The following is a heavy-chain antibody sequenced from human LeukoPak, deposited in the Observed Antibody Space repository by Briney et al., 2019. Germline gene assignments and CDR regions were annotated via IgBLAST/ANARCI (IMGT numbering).Heavy chain of an antibody. CDR1: GFTFRNHA. CDR3: ARGQSGSHWLIDY. J-gene: IGHJ4*02. Sequence: GGSLRLSCAASGFTFRNHAIHWVRQAPGKGLEWVAVISDDGSSKYYADSVKGRFIISRDNSKNTLYLQMNSPRAEETAVYFCARGQSGSHWLIDYWGQRTLVIVSS. V-gene: IGHV3-30-3*01. CDR2: ISDDGSSK. D-gene: IGHD1-26*01.